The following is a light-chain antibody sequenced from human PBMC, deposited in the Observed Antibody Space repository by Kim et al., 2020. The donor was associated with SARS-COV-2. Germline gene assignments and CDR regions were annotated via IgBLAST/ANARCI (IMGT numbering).Light chain of an antibody. V-gene: IGKV1-33*01. CDR1: HDISNY. CDR3: QQYDDLPFT. CDR2: GAS. Sequence: DIQLTQSPSSLSASVGDRVSITCQASHDISNYLNWYQHKPEKAPKLLISGASNLEAGVSSRFGGSGSGRDFTFTISSLQPDDIATYYCQQYDDLPFTFGPGTKVDIK. J-gene: IGKJ3*01.